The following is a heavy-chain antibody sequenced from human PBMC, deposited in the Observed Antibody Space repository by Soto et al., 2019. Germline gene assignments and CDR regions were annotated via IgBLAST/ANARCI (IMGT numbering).Heavy chain of an antibody. CDR1: GFTLSRSA. V-gene: IGHV3-23*01. J-gene: IGHJ4*02. CDR3: ARVPDTGTGRGFYDS. D-gene: IGHD3-9*01. Sequence: PGGSLRLSCAASGFTLSRSAMTWVRLAPGKGLGWVSGIDGGDDSTHYADSVRGHFTISRDKSKNTLYLQMNSLRVEDTAVYFCARVPDTGTGRGFYDSWGQGTLVTVSS. CDR2: IDGGDDST.